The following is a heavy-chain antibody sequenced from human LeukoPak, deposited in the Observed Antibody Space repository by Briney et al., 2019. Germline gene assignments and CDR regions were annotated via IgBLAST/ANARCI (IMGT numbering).Heavy chain of an antibody. J-gene: IGHJ1*01. Sequence: PSETLSLTCTVSGGSISSGGYYSSWIRQPPGKGLEWIEYIYHSGSTYYNPSLKSRVTISVDRSKNQFSLKLSSVTAADTAVYYCARALTYCSSTSCMLGYFQHWGQGILVTVSS. CDR1: GGSISSGGYY. CDR3: ARALTYCSSTSCMLGYFQH. D-gene: IGHD2-2*01. V-gene: IGHV4-30-2*01. CDR2: IYHSGST.